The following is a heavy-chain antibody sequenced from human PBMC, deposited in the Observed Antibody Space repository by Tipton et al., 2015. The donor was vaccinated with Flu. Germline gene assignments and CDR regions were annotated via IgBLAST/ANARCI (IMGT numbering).Heavy chain of an antibody. V-gene: IGHV3-74*01. CDR2: VNSDRTII. J-gene: IGHJ4*02. D-gene: IGHD6-13*01. CDR3: VRAIAAAGSY. Sequence: SLRLSCAASGFTFRSYGFHWVRQGPGKALVWVAHVNSDRTIITYADSVRGRFTISRDNAKNSLYLQMNSLRAEDTAVYYCVRAIAAAGSYWGQGTLVTVSS. CDR1: GFTFRSYG.